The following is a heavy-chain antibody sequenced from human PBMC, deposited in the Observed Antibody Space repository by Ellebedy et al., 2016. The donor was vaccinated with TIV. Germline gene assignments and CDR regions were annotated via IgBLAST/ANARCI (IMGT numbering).Heavy chain of an antibody. CDR3: AQVTGSGRYFDY. D-gene: IGHD3-10*01. V-gene: IGHV6-1*01. Sequence: SQTLSLTXXISGDSVSSNSAAWNWIRQSPSRGLEWLGRTYYRSKWYNDYAVSVKSRMTINPDTSKNQFSLQLNSVTPEDTAVYYCAQVTGSGRYFDYWGQGTLVTVSS. CDR2: TYYRSKWYN. CDR1: GDSVSSNSAA. J-gene: IGHJ4*02.